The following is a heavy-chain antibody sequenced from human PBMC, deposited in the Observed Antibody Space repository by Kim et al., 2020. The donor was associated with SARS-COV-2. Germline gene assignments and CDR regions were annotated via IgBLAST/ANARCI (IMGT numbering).Heavy chain of an antibody. CDR1: GGSISSYY. V-gene: IGHV4-59*01. Sequence: SETLSLTCTVSGGSISSYYWSWIRQPPGKGLEWIGYIYYSGSTNYNPSLKSRVTISVDTSKNQFSLKLSSVTAADTAVYYCASLYSSSWYPGNYYYYGMDVWGQGTTVTVSS. D-gene: IGHD6-13*01. CDR3: ASLYSSSWYPGNYYYYGMDV. J-gene: IGHJ6*02. CDR2: IYYSGST.